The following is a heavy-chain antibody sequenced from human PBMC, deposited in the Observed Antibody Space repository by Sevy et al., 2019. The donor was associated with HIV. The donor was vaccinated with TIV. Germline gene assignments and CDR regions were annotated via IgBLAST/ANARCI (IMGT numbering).Heavy chain of an antibody. CDR3: ARAIYGSGSYYNENWFDP. Sequence: SETLSLTCTVSGGSISSYYWSWIRQPPGKGLEWIGYIYYSGSTNYNPSLKSRVTISVDTSKNQFSLKLSSVTAADTAVYYCARAIYGSGSYYNENWFDPWGQRTLVTVSS. CDR1: GGSISSYY. CDR2: IYYSGST. D-gene: IGHD3-10*01. J-gene: IGHJ5*02. V-gene: IGHV4-59*01.